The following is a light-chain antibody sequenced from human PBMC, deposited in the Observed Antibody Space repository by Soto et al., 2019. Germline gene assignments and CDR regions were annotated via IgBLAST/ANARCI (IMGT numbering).Light chain of an antibody. J-gene: IGLJ1*01. CDR1: RSNIGSNY. V-gene: IGLV1-47*01. CDR2: KNN. Sequence: QLVLTQPPSASGTPGQRVTISCSGSRSNIGSNYVYWYQQLPGTAPKLLIYKNNQRPSGVPDRFSGSKSGTSASLAIGGLRSEDEADYYCAAWDDSLSGLVFGAGTKLTVL. CDR3: AAWDDSLSGLV.